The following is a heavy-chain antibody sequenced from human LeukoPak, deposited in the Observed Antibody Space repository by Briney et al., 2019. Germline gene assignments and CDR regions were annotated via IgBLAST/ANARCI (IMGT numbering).Heavy chain of an antibody. V-gene: IGHV1-46*01. Sequence: ASVKVSCKASGYTFTNYYMHWVRQAPGQGLEWMGIINPSGGSTSYAQKFQGRVTMTRDTSTSTVSMGLSSLRSEDTAVYYCAKSEVGAISWVHWGQGTLVIVSS. CDR2: INPSGGST. J-gene: IGHJ4*02. D-gene: IGHD1-26*01. CDR3: AKSEVGAISWVH. CDR1: GYTFTNYY.